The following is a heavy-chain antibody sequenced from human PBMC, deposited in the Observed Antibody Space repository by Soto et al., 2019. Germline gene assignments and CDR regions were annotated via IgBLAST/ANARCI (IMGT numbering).Heavy chain of an antibody. V-gene: IGHV1-46*01. Sequence: QVQLVQSGAEVKKPGASVKVSCKASGYTFTSYYMHWVRQAPGQGLEWMGIINPSGGSTSYAQKFQGRVTMTRDTSTSTXXXELXXLXXXXXXXXXXXXLRTYQLLRGDYFDYWGQGTLVTVSS. CDR2: INPSGGST. CDR3: XXLRTYQLLRGDYFDY. CDR1: GYTFTSYY. D-gene: IGHD2-2*01. J-gene: IGHJ4*02.